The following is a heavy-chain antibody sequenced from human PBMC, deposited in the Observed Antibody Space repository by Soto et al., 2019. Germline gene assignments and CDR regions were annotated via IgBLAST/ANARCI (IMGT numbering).Heavy chain of an antibody. J-gene: IGHJ4*02. D-gene: IGHD4-17*01. CDR1: GGSISTGGYY. CDR3: ARCLSVTLFDN. Sequence: QVQLQESGPGLVKPSQTLSLTCTVSGGSISTGGYYWTWIRQHPGKGLEWIGYIYYSGSTYYNPSHKSRVTISVDTSKNQFSLKLSSVTAADTAVYYCARCLSVTLFDNWGQGTLVTVSS. CDR2: IYYSGST. V-gene: IGHV4-31*03.